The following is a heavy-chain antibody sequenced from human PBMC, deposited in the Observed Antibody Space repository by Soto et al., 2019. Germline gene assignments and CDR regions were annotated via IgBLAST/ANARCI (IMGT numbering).Heavy chain of an antibody. D-gene: IGHD6-19*01. CDR3: AMDAGIAVTKGALYNWFDP. CDR1: GFTFSSYG. CDR2: ISYDGSNK. V-gene: IGHV3-30*03. J-gene: IGHJ5*02. Sequence: QVQLVESGGGVVQPGRSLRLSCAASGFTFSSYGMHWVRQAPGKGLEWVAVISYDGSNKYYADSVKGRFTISRDNSKNTLYLQVNSLRAEDTAVYYCAMDAGIAVTKGALYNWFDPWGQGTLVTVSS.